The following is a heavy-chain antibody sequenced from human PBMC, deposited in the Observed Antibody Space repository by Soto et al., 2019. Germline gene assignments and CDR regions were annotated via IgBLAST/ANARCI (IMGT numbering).Heavy chain of an antibody. CDR1: GFTFYDYT. V-gene: IGHV3-43*01. Sequence: GGSLRLSCAASGFTFYDYTMHWVRQVPGRGLEWVSLISWDGGSTYYADSVKGRFTISRDNSKNSLYLQINSLRTDDTALYYCAKDVIAARPYYYFGLDVWGQGTTVTVSS. CDR2: ISWDGGST. J-gene: IGHJ6*02. CDR3: AKDVIAARPYYYFGLDV. D-gene: IGHD6-6*01.